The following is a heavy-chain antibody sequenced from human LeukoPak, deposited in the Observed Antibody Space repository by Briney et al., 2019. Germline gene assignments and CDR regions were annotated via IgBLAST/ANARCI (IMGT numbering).Heavy chain of an antibody. CDR2: IWFDGSDK. CDR1: GFTFSTYS. J-gene: IGHJ4*02. V-gene: IGHV3-33*08. Sequence: GGSLRLSCAASGFTFSTYSMNWVRQAPGKGLEWVAVIWFDGSDKYYADSLKGRFTISRDNSKNTLYLQMNSLRADDTAVYYCARDGYSGYDFYFDYWGQGTLVTVSS. CDR3: ARDGYSGYDFYFDY. D-gene: IGHD5-12*01.